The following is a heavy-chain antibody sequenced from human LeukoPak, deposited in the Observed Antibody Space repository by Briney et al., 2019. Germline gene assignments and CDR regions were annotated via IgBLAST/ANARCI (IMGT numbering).Heavy chain of an antibody. V-gene: IGHV1-2*06. CDR2: INPNSGGT. J-gene: IGHJ4*02. CDR1: GYTFTSYY. CDR3: AREIYYYDTSSYYLFDH. Sequence: ASVKVSCKASGYTFTSYYMHWVRQAPGQGLEWMGRINPNSGGTNYAQKFQGRVTMTRDTSISTAHMELSRLTSDDTAVFYCAREIYYYDTSSYYLFDHWGQGTLVTVCS. D-gene: IGHD3-22*01.